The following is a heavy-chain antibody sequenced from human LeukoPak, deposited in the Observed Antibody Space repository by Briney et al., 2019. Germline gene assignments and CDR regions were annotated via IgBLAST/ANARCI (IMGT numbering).Heavy chain of an antibody. Sequence: GGSLRLSCAASGFTFSSYGMHWVRQAPGKGLEWVAVISYDGSNKYYADSVKGRFTISRDNSKNTLYLQMNSLRAEDTAVYYCAKEDKRERGYGPRYYYGMDVWGQGTTVTVSS. D-gene: IGHD5-12*01. CDR3: AKEDKRERGYGPRYYYGMDV. CDR1: GFTFSSYG. CDR2: ISYDGSNK. J-gene: IGHJ6*02. V-gene: IGHV3-30*18.